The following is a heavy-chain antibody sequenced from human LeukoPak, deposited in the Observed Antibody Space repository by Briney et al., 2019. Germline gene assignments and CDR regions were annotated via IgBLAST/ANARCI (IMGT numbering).Heavy chain of an antibody. J-gene: IGHJ5*02. D-gene: IGHD4-23*01. CDR1: GFTFSSYA. CDR2: ISYDGSNK. CDR3: ARGNSGNWFDP. V-gene: IGHV3-30-3*01. Sequence: GGSLRLSCAASGFTFSSYAMHWVRQAPGKGLEWVAVISYDGSNKYYADSVKGRFTISRDNSKNTLYLQMNSLRAEDTAVYYCARGNSGNWFDPWGQGTLVTVSS.